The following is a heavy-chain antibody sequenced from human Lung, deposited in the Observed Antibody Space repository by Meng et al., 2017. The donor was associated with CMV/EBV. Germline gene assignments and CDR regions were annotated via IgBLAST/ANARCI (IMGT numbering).Heavy chain of an antibody. CDR1: GDSISSFY. D-gene: IGHD2-2*02. CDR2: FYYTGSA. Sequence: LXCSVTGDSISSFYWTWIRQSPGKGLEWIGYFYYTGSANYNPSLKSRVTISGDTSKNQFSLRLSSVTAADTAVYYCAREYCASTGCYKGGRFDPWGQGTLVTVSS. J-gene: IGHJ5*02. V-gene: IGHV4-59*01. CDR3: AREYCASTGCYKGGRFDP.